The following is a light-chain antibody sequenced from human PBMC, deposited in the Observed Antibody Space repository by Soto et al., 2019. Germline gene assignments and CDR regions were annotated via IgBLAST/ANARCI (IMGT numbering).Light chain of an antibody. CDR2: DAS. J-gene: IGKJ2*01. CDR3: QQFGTSFPYT. V-gene: IGKV3-20*01. Sequence: EIVLTQSPGTLSLSPGERATLTCRASQSVSSSYLAWYQQKPGQAPRLPMYDASSRATGIPDRFSGSGSGTDFTLTISRLEPEDFAVYYCQQFGTSFPYTFGQGTKLDIK. CDR1: QSVSSSY.